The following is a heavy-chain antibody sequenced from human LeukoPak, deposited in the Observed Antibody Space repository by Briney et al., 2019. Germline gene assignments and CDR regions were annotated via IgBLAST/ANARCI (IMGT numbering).Heavy chain of an antibody. J-gene: IGHJ6*03. CDR3: ARRGGSDWYYYYYMDV. D-gene: IGHD6-19*01. CDR2: INHSGST. CDR1: GGSFSAYY. Sequence: SETLSLTCAVYGGSFSAYYWSWIRQPPGKGLEWIGEINHSGSTNYNPSLKSRVTISVDTSKNQFSLKLSSVTAADTAVYYCARRGGSDWYYYYYMDVWGRGTTVTVSS. V-gene: IGHV4-34*01.